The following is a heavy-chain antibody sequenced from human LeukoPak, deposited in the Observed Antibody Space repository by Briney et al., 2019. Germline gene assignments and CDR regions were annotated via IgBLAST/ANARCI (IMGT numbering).Heavy chain of an antibody. V-gene: IGHV1-2*02. Sequence: ASVRVSCKASGYTFTDYFIQWVRQAPGQGLEWLGWMNPNSGATYYAQKFQGRVTMTRDTSITTAYMELSRLGSDDTAVYYCARVGYDSSGYYFSSIPYYFDYWGQGTLVTVSS. J-gene: IGHJ4*02. D-gene: IGHD3-22*01. CDR2: MNPNSGAT. CDR1: GYTFTDYF. CDR3: ARVGYDSSGYYFSSIPYYFDY.